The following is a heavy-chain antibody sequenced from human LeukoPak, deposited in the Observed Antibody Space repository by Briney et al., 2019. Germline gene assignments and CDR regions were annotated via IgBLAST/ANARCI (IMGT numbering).Heavy chain of an antibody. CDR3: ARLKVGISKSAAGTDYYYYGMDV. CDR1: GFTFSSYS. J-gene: IGHJ6*02. CDR2: ISSSSRYI. D-gene: IGHD6-13*01. Sequence: GGSLRLSCAASGFTFSSYSMNWVRQAPGKGLEWVSSISSSSRYIYYADSVKGRFAISRDNAKNSLYLQMNSLRAEDTAVYYCARLKVGISKSAAGTDYYYYGMDVWGQGTTVTVSS. V-gene: IGHV3-21*01.